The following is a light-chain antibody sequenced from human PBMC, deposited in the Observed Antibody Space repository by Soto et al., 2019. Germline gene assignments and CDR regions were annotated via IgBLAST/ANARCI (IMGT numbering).Light chain of an antibody. CDR1: SRDVGGYNY. CDR2: DVS. Sequence: QSALTQPRSVSGSPGQSVTISCTGTSRDVGGYNYVSWYQQHPGKAPKLLIYDVSKRPSGVPDRFSGSKSGNTASLTISGLQAEDEADYYCCSFAGSNTGVFGGGTKLTVL. V-gene: IGLV2-11*01. CDR3: CSFAGSNTGV. J-gene: IGLJ3*02.